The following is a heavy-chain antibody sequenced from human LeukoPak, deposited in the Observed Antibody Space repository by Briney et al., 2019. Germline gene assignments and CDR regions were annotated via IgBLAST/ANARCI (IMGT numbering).Heavy chain of an antibody. CDR1: GFTFSNYA. D-gene: IGHD6-13*01. CDR2: ITTQGADT. V-gene: IGHV3-23*01. J-gene: IGHJ5*02. CDR3: AKDPLMYDSTWYPNWFGP. Sequence: GGSLRLSCVASGFTFSNYAMSWVRQAPGKGLEWVSGITTQGADTYYADSVRGRFTISRDNSRNTLFLQMNSLRAEDTAVYYCAKDPLMYDSTWYPNWFGPWGKGTPVTVSS.